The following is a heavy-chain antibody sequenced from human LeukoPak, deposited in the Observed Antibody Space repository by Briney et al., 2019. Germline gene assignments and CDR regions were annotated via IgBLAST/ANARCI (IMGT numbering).Heavy chain of an antibody. D-gene: IGHD5-18*01. V-gene: IGHV3-23*01. CDR3: AKGEIGYSYGYYFGY. J-gene: IGHJ4*02. CDR2: ISGSGGST. CDR1: GFTFSSYA. Sequence: GGSLRLSCAASGFTFSSYAMSWVRQAPGKGLEWVSAISGSGGSTYYADSVKGRFTISRDNSKNTLYLQMNSLRAEDTAVYYCAKGEIGYSYGYYFGYWGQGTLVTVSS.